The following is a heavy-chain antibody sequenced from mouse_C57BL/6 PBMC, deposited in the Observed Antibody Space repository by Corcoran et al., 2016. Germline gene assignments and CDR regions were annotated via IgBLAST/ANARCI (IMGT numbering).Heavy chain of an antibody. Sequence: QVQLQQSGAELARPGASVKLSCKASGYTFTSYGISWVKQRTGQGLEWIGEICPRSGNTYYHEKFKGKATLTADKSSSTAYMELRSLTSEDYAVDFCARRRQGMHDYDDDGGQGTTLTVSS. V-gene: IGHV1-81*01. CDR3: ARRRQGMHDYDDD. CDR1: GYTFTSYG. J-gene: IGHJ2*01. D-gene: IGHD2-4*01. CDR2: ICPRSGNT.